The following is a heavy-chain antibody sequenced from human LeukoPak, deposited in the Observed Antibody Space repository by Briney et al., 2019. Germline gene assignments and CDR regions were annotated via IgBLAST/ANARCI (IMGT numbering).Heavy chain of an antibody. V-gene: IGHV3-43*02. Sequence: GGSLRLSCAASGFTFDDYAMHWVRQAPGKGLEWVSLISGDGGSTYYADSVKGRFTISRDNSKNSLYLQMNSLSTEDTAFYYCAKDSRGAAYWGEFEYWGQGTLVTVSS. CDR1: GFTFDDYA. CDR3: AKDSRGAAYWGEFEY. D-gene: IGHD3-16*01. J-gene: IGHJ4*02. CDR2: ISGDGGST.